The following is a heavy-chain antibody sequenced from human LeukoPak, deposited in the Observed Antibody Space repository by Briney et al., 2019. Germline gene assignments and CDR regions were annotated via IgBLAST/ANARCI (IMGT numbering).Heavy chain of an antibody. V-gene: IGHV4-59*12. D-gene: IGHD5-12*01. Sequence: SETLSLTCTVSGGSISSYYWSWIRQPPGKGLEWIGHMSYSGSTNYNPSLKSRVTISVDTSNNRFSLKVTSVTAADTAVYYCARGTDMTPISGYYSFVYWGQGTLVSVSS. CDR1: GGSISSYY. J-gene: IGHJ4*02. CDR2: MSYSGST. CDR3: ARGTDMTPISGYYSFVY.